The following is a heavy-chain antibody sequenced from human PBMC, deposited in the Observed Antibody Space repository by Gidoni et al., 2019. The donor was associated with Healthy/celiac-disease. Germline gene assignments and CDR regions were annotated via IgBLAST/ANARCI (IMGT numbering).Heavy chain of an antibody. CDR3: SGWRRDGRFLVYLFHGFDY. CDR2: IYYSGRT. Sequence: GPGLVKPSETLSLTCTGSGGAISRYYWSWIRQPSGKGLEWIGYIYYSGRTNYNPSLKSRVTISGDPSKHQFSLKLSSVTAADPAVYYYSGWRRDGRFLVYLFHGFDYWGQGTLVTVSS. V-gene: IGHV4-59*01. J-gene: IGHJ4*02. CDR1: GGAISRYY. D-gene: IGHD3-3*01.